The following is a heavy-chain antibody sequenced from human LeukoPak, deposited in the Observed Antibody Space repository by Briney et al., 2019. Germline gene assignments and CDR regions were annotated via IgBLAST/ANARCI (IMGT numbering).Heavy chain of an antibody. Sequence: PGGSLRLSCAASGIIVSTNYMSWVRQAPGKGLEWVSLIYSDGSTYYADSVKGRFTISRYHSKNTLYLQMNSLRAGDTAVYFCARKIAGTTGPFDYWGQGTLVTVSS. V-gene: IGHV3-66*01. D-gene: IGHD1-1*01. CDR2: IYSDGST. J-gene: IGHJ4*02. CDR3: ARKIAGTTGPFDY. CDR1: GIIVSTNY.